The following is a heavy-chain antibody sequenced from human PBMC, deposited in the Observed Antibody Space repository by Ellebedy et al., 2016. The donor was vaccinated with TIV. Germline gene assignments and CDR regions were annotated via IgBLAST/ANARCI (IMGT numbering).Heavy chain of an antibody. CDR1: GYTFSSYG. CDR3: ARGSGYCIGAACSFDY. J-gene: IGHJ4*02. CDR2: INPHSGDT. V-gene: IGHV1-2*07. Sequence: AASVKVSCKASGYTFSSYGISWVRQAPGQGLEWMGWINPHSGDTKSPHQFQARVTMTRDTSINTVYMELSRLGSDDTALYYCARGSGYCIGAACSFDYWGQGTLFTVSS. D-gene: IGHD2-15*01.